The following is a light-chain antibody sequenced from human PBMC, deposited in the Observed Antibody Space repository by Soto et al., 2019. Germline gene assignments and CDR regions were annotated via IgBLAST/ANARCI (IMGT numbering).Light chain of an antibody. CDR1: QNIVIY. J-gene: IGKJ1*01. CDR2: AAS. CDR3: QQSYNTPT. V-gene: IGKV1-39*01. Sequence: DIQLTQSPSSLSAFVGDRVTIACRASQNIVIYLNWYQHKPGRAPKLLISAASNLQRGVPSRFRGSGCGTDFTLTITSLQPEDLATYYCQQSYNTPTFGQWTKVEIK.